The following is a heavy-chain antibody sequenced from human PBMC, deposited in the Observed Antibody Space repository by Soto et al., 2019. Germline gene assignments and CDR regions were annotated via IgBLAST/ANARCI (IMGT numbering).Heavy chain of an antibody. CDR3: CGRGGDSLQDI. V-gene: IGHV3-73*01. D-gene: IGHD4-17*01. J-gene: IGHJ4*02. CDR2: IRGRAKKYAT. CDR1: GFNFSGSA. Sequence: EVQLEESGGDLVQPGGSLKLSCTGLGFNFSGSALHWVRQPSGKGLEWVGRIRGRAKKYATSYAASVRGRFYLSRDDSKNTAFLQMNSLRDEDTGVYFCCGRGGDSLQDIWGQGTLVTVSS.